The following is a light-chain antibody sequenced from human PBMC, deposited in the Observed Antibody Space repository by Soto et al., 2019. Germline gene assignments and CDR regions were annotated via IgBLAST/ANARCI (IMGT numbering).Light chain of an antibody. CDR3: QQYNSYLYT. J-gene: IGKJ2*01. Sequence: DIQMTQSPSTLSASVGDRVTITCRASQSISSWLAWYQQKPGKAPKLLIYDASSLESGVPSRFSGSGSGTEFTHTISRLQPDDFATYYCQQYNSYLYTFGQGTKLEIK. CDR1: QSISSW. V-gene: IGKV1-5*01. CDR2: DAS.